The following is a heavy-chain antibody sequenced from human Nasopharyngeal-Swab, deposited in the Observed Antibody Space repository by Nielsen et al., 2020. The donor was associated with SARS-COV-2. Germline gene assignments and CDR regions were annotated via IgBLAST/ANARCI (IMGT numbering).Heavy chain of an antibody. CDR3: ARAGRVGDAYTGLDV. D-gene: IGHD5-24*01. CDR2: INNTERT. V-gene: IGHV4-34*01. Sequence: SETLSLTCAVDGWSFSGYYWSWIRQPPGKGLEWIGEINNTERTNYNPSLKSRIAMLVDPSNNQVSLKVSSVSAGDTAVYYCARAGRVGDAYTGLDVWGQGTTVTVSS. J-gene: IGHJ6*02. CDR1: GWSFSGYY.